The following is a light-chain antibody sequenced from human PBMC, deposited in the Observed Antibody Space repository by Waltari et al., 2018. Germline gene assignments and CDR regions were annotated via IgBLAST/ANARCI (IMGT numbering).Light chain of an antibody. CDR2: DVS. J-gene: IGLJ1*01. Sequence: QPTLTKPASVSGSPGQSITIPATGTSSDVGGHTSASWYQQHPGKAPKLVIYDVSSRPSGVSNRFSGSKSGNTASLTIYGLQAEDEADYYCSSYTSSSTRVFGTGTRVTVL. CDR1: SSDVGGHTS. V-gene: IGLV2-14*03. CDR3: SSYTSSSTRV.